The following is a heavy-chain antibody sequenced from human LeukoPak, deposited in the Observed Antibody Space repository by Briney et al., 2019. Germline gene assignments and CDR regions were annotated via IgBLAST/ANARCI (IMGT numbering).Heavy chain of an antibody. Sequence: PGGSLRLSCAASGFTFSSYEMNWVRQAPGKGLEWVSHSSSSGSTIYYAGSVKSRFTIARDNAKNSVYLQMNSLRAEDTAVYYCARGSLHSAYGFDYWGQGTLVTVSS. J-gene: IGHJ4*02. V-gene: IGHV3-48*03. D-gene: IGHD5-12*01. CDR2: SSSSGSTI. CDR3: ARGSLHSAYGFDY. CDR1: GFTFSSYE.